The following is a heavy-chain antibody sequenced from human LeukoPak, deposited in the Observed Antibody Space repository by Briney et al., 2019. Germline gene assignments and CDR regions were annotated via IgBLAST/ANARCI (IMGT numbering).Heavy chain of an antibody. J-gene: IGHJ4*02. V-gene: IGHV3-23*01. Sequence: GGSLRLSCAASGFDFSNYVMTWVRQAPGKGLEWVAGITSSGDITYYSDSVKGRFTISRDNSRNTQDLQMNSLRAEDTALYYCAKPPGRSSNWSWEFESWGQGTMVTVSS. CDR2: ITSSGDIT. D-gene: IGHD4-11*01. CDR3: AKPPGRSSNWSWEFES. CDR1: GFDFSNYV.